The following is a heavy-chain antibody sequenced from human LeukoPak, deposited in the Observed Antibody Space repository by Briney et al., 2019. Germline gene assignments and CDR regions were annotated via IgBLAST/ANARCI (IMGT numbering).Heavy chain of an antibody. CDR2: IYNNGRSGTT. D-gene: IGHD5-18*01. CDR1: GATVTTHY. Sequence: SETLSLTCNVSGATVTTHYWSWIRQPPGRGLEWIGFIYNNGRSGTTNYNPSLKSRVTISLDTSKNQFSLRLTSVIGADTAVYFCARRVDTAKIDYWGQGTLATVSS. V-gene: IGHV4-59*02. J-gene: IGHJ4*02. CDR3: ARRVDTAKIDY.